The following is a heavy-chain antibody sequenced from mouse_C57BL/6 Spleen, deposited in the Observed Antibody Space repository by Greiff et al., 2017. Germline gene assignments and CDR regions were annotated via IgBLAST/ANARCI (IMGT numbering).Heavy chain of an antibody. D-gene: IGHD2-3*01. Sequence: VQLQQSGAGLVKPGASVKLSCKASGYTFTEYTIHWVKQRSGQGLEWIGWFYPGSGSIKYTEKFKDKVTLTADKAYSTVYLELSSLTSEDSAVEFCARHEGTYDYLDYWGQGTTLTVSS. CDR2: FYPGSGSI. V-gene: IGHV1-62-2*01. J-gene: IGHJ2*01. CDR1: GYTFTEYT. CDR3: ARHEGTYDYLDY.